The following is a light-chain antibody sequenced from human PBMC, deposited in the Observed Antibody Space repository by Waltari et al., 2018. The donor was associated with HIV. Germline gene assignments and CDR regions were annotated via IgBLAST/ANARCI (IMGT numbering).Light chain of an antibody. J-gene: IGLJ3*02. Sequence: SYELTQPPSVSVSPGQTASITCSGDKLGDKYACWYQQKPGQSPVLVIYQDRKRPSGIPERFSGSNSGNTATLTISGTQAMDEADYYCQAWDSSMGVFGGGTKLTVL. CDR2: QDR. CDR1: KLGDKY. CDR3: QAWDSSMGV. V-gene: IGLV3-1*01.